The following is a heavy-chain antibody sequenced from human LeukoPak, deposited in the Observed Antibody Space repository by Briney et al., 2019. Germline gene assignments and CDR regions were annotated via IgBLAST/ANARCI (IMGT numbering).Heavy chain of an antibody. D-gene: IGHD3-10*01. CDR1: EFTSSNYA. CDR3: AKYGSGTYYNGLH. CDR2: ISFSDEST. V-gene: IGHV3-23*01. J-gene: IGHJ4*02. Sequence: GGSLRLSCAASEFTSSNYAMTWVRQAPGKGLQWVSIISFSDESTYYADSVKGRFTISRDSSKSTIYLQMNSLKDEDTAVYYCAKYGSGTYYNGLHWGQGTLVTVSS.